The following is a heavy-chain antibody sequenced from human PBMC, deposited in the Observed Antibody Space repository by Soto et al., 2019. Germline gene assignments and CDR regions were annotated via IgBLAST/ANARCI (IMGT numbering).Heavy chain of an antibody. V-gene: IGHV3-15*01. J-gene: IGHJ4*02. CDR2: IKSKTDGGTA. D-gene: IGHD3-22*01. Sequence: PGGSLRLSCVASGFNLSHPWMTWVRQAAGKGLEWVGRIKSKTDGGTADYAAPVKGRATISRDDSKNTVYLQMNSLKTEDTAVYYCAKVRDSSGSDYWGQGTLVTVSS. CDR3: AKVRDSSGSDY. CDR1: GFNLSHPW.